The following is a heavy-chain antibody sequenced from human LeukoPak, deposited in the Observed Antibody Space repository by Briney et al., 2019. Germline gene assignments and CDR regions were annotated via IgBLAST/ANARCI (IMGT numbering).Heavy chain of an antibody. D-gene: IGHD6-6*01. Sequence: ASETLSLTCAVSGGSINNYYWSWIRQPAGKGLEWIGRIYTSRSTNYNPSLNSRVTISVDTSKNQFSLKLSSVTAADTAVYYCAGLAVAARPAPRSNDAFDIWGQGTMVTVSS. J-gene: IGHJ3*02. V-gene: IGHV4-4*07. CDR1: GGSINNYY. CDR3: AGLAVAARPAPRSNDAFDI. CDR2: IYTSRST.